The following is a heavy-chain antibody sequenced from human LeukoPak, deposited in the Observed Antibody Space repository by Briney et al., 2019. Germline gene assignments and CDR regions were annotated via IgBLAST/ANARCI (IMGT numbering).Heavy chain of an antibody. CDR1: GGSISSSSYY. CDR2: INHSGST. Sequence: KPSETLSLTCTVSGGSISSSSYYWGWIRQPPGKGLEWIGEINHSGSTNYNPSLKSRVTISVDTSKNQFSLKLSSVTAADTAVYYCASSGRQLARSKSPDYWGQGTLVTVSS. V-gene: IGHV4-39*07. D-gene: IGHD6-6*01. J-gene: IGHJ4*02. CDR3: ASSGRQLARSKSPDY.